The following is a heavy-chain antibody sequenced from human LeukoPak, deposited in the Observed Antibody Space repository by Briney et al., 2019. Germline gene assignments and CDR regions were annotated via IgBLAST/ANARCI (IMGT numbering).Heavy chain of an antibody. Sequence: PSETLSLTCTVSGGSISSSSYYWGWIRQPPGKGLEWIGSIYYSGSTYYNPSLKSRVTISVDTSKNQFSLKLSSVTAADTAVYYCARDARSSSWFFINPYFDYWGQGTLVTVSS. CDR3: ARDARSSSWFFINPYFDY. V-gene: IGHV4-39*07. J-gene: IGHJ4*02. D-gene: IGHD6-13*01. CDR2: IYYSGST. CDR1: GGSISSSSYY.